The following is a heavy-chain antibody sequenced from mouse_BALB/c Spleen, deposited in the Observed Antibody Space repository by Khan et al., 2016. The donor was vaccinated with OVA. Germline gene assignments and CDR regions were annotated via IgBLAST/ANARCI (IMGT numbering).Heavy chain of an antibody. D-gene: IGHD2-12*01. J-gene: IGHJ3*01. Sequence: EVQLQQSGPDLVKPGASVKISCKASGYSFTVYYMTWVKQSHGKSPEWIGRVNPNNGDTNYNQNFKGKAILTVEKSSNTAYMELRSLTSDDSAVFYCARGYEFFPYWGQGTLVTVSA. CDR3: ARGYEFFPY. CDR2: VNPNNGDT. V-gene: IGHV1-26*01. CDR1: GYSFTVYY.